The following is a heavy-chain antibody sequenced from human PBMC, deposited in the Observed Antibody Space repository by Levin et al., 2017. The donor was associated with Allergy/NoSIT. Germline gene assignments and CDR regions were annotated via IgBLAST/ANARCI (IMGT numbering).Heavy chain of an antibody. D-gene: IGHD3-22*01. V-gene: IGHV1-46*01. J-gene: IGHJ4*02. CDR2: INPSSGST. Sequence: GESLKISCKASGYTFTNYYIHWVRQAHGQGLEWMGIINPSSGSTNYAQNFQGRVIMTRDTSTDTVYMEMSSLRSEDTAVYYCARVFYDSSGYSSPAYFDSWGQGTLVTVSS. CDR3: ARVFYDSSGYSSPAYFDS. CDR1: GYTFTNYY.